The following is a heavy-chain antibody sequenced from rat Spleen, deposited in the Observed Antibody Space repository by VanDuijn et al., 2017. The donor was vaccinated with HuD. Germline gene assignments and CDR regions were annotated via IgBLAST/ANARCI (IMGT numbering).Heavy chain of an antibody. CDR1: GFTFSDYS. Sequence: EVQLVESGGGLVQPGRSLKLSCAASGFTFSDYSMAWVRQAPKKGLEWVATISYDGSRTYFRDSVKGRFTISKDNAQSTAYLQMDSLRSEDTATYYCTRRGTIYDFDYWGQGIMVTVS. V-gene: IGHV5-7*01. CDR3: TRRGTIYDFDY. CDR2: ISYDGSRT. D-gene: IGHD1-2*01. J-gene: IGHJ2*01.